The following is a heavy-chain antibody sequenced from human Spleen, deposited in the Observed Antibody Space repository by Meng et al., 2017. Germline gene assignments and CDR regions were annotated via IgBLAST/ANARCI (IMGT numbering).Heavy chain of an antibody. CDR3: ARDPSNTSGRYAYFDY. CDR1: GYTFTHHG. Sequence: QVQLVQSAAEVTKPGASVKVSCQASGYTFTHHGISWIRQAPGQGLEWMGWISCYNGDTMYAQKFQGRVTMTTDRSTSTAYMDLRSLRSDDTAVYYCARDPSNTSGRYAYFDYWGQGTLVTVSS. J-gene: IGHJ4*02. D-gene: IGHD6-19*01. CDR2: ISCYNGDT. V-gene: IGHV1-18*01.